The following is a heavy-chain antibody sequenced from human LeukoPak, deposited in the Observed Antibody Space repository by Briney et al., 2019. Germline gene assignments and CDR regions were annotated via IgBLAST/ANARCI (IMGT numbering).Heavy chain of an antibody. J-gene: IGHJ4*02. CDR2: ISSSGSTI. V-gene: IGHV3-11*01. CDR1: GFTFSDYY. Sequence: PGGSLRLSCAAPGFTFSDYYMSWIRQAPGKGLEWVSYISSSGSTIYYADSVKGRFTISRDNAKNSLYLQMNSLRAEDTAVYYCARATKEVIVVVPAATLDYWGQGTLVTVSS. D-gene: IGHD2-2*01. CDR3: ARATKEVIVVVPAATLDY.